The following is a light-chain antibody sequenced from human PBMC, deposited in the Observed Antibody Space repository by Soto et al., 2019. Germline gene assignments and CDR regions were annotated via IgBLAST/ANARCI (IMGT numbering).Light chain of an antibody. CDR1: SSGVGNYKY. Sequence: QSVLTQPASVSGSPGQSITISCTGTSSGVGNYKYVSWYQQHPGKAPKLMIYEVSNRPSGVSNRFSGSKSGNTASLTISGLQAEDETDYYCFSYKSSGTYVFGTGTKVTVL. V-gene: IGLV2-14*01. J-gene: IGLJ1*01. CDR2: EVS. CDR3: FSYKSSGTYV.